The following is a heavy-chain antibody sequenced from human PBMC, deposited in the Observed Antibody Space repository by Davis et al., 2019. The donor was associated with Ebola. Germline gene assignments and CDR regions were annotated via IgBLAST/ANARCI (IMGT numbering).Heavy chain of an antibody. Sequence: GESLKISCAASGFTFSSYAMHWVRQAPGKGLEWVAVISYDGSNKYYADSVKGRFTISRDNSKNTLYLQMNSRRAEDTAVYYCARWHSSSWALDYWGQGTLVTVSS. V-gene: IGHV3-30-3*01. CDR2: ISYDGSNK. D-gene: IGHD6-13*01. J-gene: IGHJ4*02. CDR3: ARWHSSSWALDY. CDR1: GFTFSSYA.